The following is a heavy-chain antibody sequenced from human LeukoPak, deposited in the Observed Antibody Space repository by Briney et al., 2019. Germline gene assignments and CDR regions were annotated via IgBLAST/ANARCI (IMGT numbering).Heavy chain of an antibody. CDR2: IDYSGHT. J-gene: IGHJ5*02. V-gene: IGHV4-39*01. D-gene: IGHD3-16*01. CDR1: GASISSSSRADYFF. CDR3: ARPLYNSWDRFDP. Sequence: SETLSLTCTVSGASISSSSRADYFFWGGIRQSPGKGLEWIGSIDYSGHTYYNPSLKTRATISVDTPKNQFSLSLRSVTAADTAVYYCARPLYNSWDRFDPWGQGTLITVS.